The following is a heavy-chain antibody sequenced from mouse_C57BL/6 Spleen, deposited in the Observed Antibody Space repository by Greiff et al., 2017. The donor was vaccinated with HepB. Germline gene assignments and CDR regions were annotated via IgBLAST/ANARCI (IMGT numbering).Heavy chain of an antibody. V-gene: IGHV5-17*01. CDR3: AIIYYDYLYYFDY. D-gene: IGHD2-4*01. Sequence: EVKLVESGGGLVKPGGSLKLSCAASGFTFSDYGMHWVRQAPEKGLEWVAYISSGSSTIYYADTVKGRFTISRDNAKNTLFLQMTSLRSEDTAMYYCAIIYYDYLYYFDYWGQGTTLTVSS. CDR2: ISSGSSTI. CDR1: GFTFSDYG. J-gene: IGHJ2*01.